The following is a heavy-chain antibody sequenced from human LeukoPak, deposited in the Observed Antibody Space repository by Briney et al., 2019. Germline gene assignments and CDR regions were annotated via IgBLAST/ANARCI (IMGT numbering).Heavy chain of an antibody. CDR2: ISYDGSNK. CDR3: ARDTPSDPYGSPDY. CDR1: GFTFSSYG. Sequence: GGSLRLSCAASGFTFSSYGMHWVRQAPGKGLEWVAVISYDGSNKYYADSVKGRFTISRDNSKNTLYLQMNSLGSEDAAVYYCARDTPSDPYGSPDYWGQGTLVTVSS. V-gene: IGHV3-30*03. J-gene: IGHJ4*02. D-gene: IGHD3-10*01.